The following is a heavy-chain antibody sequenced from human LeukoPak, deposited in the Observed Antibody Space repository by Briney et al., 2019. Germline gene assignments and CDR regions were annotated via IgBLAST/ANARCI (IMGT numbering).Heavy chain of an antibody. CDR2: ISYSGIT. D-gene: IGHD5-18*01. V-gene: IGHV4-39*07. Sequence: PSETLSLTCTVSGGSIRSRSYYWGWIRQPPGKGLEWIASISYSGITYYNPSLKSRVTISVDTSKSQFSLKLSSVTAADTAVYYCARWTAMVTDAFDIRGQGTMVTVSS. CDR3: ARWTAMVTDAFDI. J-gene: IGHJ3*02. CDR1: GGSIRSRSYY.